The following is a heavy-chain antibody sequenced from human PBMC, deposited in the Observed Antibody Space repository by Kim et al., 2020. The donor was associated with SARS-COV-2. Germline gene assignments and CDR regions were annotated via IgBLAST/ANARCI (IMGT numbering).Heavy chain of an antibody. J-gene: IGHJ4*02. CDR1: GFTFSNAW. D-gene: IGHD4-17*01. CDR2: IKSKTDGGTT. Sequence: GGSLRLSCAASGFTFSNAWMSWVRQAPGKGLEWVGRIKSKTDGGTTDYAAPVKGRFTISRDDSKNTLYLQMNSLKTEDTAVYYCTSLGWPQHYGDNYWGQGTLVTVSS. V-gene: IGHV3-15*01. CDR3: TSLGWPQHYGDNY.